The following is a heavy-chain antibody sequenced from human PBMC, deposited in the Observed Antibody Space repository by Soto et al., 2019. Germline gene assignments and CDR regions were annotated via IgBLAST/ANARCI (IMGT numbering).Heavy chain of an antibody. CDR1: GGTFSSYA. CDR2: IIPIFGTA. V-gene: IGHV1-69*12. CDR3: ARAGRVGSYYYYYGMDV. Sequence: QVQLVQSGAEVKKPGSSVKVSCKASGGTFSSYAISWVRQAPGQGLEWMGGIIPIFGTANYAQKFQGRVTSTADESTSTAYMELSSLRSEDTAVYYCARAGRVGSYYYYYGMDVWGQGTTVTVSS. D-gene: IGHD1-26*01. J-gene: IGHJ6*02.